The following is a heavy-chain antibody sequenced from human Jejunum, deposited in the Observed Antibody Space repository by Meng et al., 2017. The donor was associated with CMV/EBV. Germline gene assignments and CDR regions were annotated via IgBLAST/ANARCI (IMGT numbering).Heavy chain of an antibody. CDR2: IKQDGSER. Sequence: SEFTFSSYWMNWVRHVPGKGLEWVANIKQDGSERYYVESVKGRFTISRNNARNSLFLQMDGLRAEDTAVYYCARQKCGGDCDMDVWGQGTTVTVSS. D-gene: IGHD2-21*01. J-gene: IGHJ6*02. V-gene: IGHV3-7*01. CDR3: ARQKCGGDCDMDV. CDR1: EFTFSSYW.